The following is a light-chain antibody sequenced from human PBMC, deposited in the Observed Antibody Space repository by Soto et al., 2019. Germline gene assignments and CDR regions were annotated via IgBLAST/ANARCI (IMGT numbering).Light chain of an antibody. V-gene: IGKV1-5*03. J-gene: IGKJ1*01. CDR3: QRYNSFSGT. CDR2: RTS. CDR1: QSISIW. Sequence: DIQMTQSPSTLSASVGDRVTITCRASQSISIWLAWFQQKPGQAPKLLIYRTSTLESGVPSRFSGSGSGTEFTLTISRLQSDDFATYYCQRYNSFSGTFGQGTKVEIK.